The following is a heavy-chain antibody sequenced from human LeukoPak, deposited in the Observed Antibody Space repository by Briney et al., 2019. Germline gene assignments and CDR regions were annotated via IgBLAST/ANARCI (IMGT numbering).Heavy chain of an antibody. CDR1: GFTFDDYA. V-gene: IGHV3-9*01. J-gene: IGHJ3*02. Sequence: PGGSLRLSCAASGFTFDDYAMHWVRQAPGKGLEWVSGISWNSGSIGYADSVKGRFTISRDNAKNSLYLQMNSLRAEDTALYYCAKDIYDFWSGSHAFDIWGQGTMVTVSP. CDR2: ISWNSGSI. D-gene: IGHD3-3*01. CDR3: AKDIYDFWSGSHAFDI.